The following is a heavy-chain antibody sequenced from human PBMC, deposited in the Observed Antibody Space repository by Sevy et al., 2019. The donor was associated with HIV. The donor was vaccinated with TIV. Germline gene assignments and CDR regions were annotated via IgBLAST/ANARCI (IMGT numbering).Heavy chain of an antibody. J-gene: IGHJ4*02. CDR1: RFTFNNFA. D-gene: IGHD2-21*02. CDR3: AKAPLAYCGGDCYSDY. V-gene: IGHV3-30*04. Sequence: GGSLRLSCAASRFTFNNFAIHWVRQAPGKGLEWVAVISYDGNNKYYADSVKGRFTISRDNSKNTLYLQMNSLRAEDTAVYYCAKAPLAYCGGDCYSDYWGQGTLVTVSS. CDR2: ISYDGNNK.